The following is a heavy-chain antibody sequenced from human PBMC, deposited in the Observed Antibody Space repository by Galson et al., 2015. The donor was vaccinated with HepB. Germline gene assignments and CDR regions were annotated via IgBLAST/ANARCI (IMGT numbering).Heavy chain of an antibody. Sequence: SVKVSCKASGYDFNKYGLSWVRQAPGQGLEWMGWVSGYDGSANYAPKFQGRVTMTTQTSTGTAFMEMRSLRSDDTAVYYCARDSRLELQLNNYYPYGMDVWGQGTAVVVS. D-gene: IGHD3-10*01. J-gene: IGHJ6*02. CDR3: ARDSRLELQLNNYYPYGMDV. CDR2: VSGYDGSA. V-gene: IGHV1-18*01. CDR1: GYDFNKYG.